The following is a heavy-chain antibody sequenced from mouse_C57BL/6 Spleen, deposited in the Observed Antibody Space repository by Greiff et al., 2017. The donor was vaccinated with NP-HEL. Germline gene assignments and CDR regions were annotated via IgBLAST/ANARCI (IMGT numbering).Heavy chain of an antibody. CDR3: TRNYGSRGAYWYFDV. D-gene: IGHD1-1*01. CDR2: IDPENGDT. CDR1: GFNIKDDY. V-gene: IGHV14-4*01. J-gene: IGHJ1*03. Sequence: EVQLQQSGAELVRPGASVKLSCTASGFNIKDDYMHWVKQRPEQGLEWIGWIDPENGDTEYASKFQGKATITADTSSNTAYLQLSSLTSEDTAVYSCTRNYGSRGAYWYFDVWGTGTTVTVSS.